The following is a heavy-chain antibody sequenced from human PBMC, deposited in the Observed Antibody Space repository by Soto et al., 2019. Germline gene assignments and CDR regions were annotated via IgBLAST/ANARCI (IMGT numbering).Heavy chain of an antibody. D-gene: IGHD2-15*01. CDR1: GFTFTSSA. Sequence: RASVKVSCKASGFTFTSSAVQWVRQARGQRLEWIGWIVVGSGNTNYAQKFQERVTITRDMSTSTAYMELSSLRSEDTAVYYCAAVGLGYCSGGSCYPPYWGQGTLVTVSS. V-gene: IGHV1-58*01. CDR3: AAVGLGYCSGGSCYPPY. J-gene: IGHJ4*02. CDR2: IVVGSGNT.